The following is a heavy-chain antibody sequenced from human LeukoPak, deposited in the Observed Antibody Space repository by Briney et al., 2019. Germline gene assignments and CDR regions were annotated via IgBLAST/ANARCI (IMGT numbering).Heavy chain of an antibody. J-gene: IGHJ4*02. V-gene: IGHV4-34*01. CDR1: GGSFSGYY. D-gene: IGHD1-26*01. CDR3: ARRRSGSYLRYFDY. Sequence: SSETLSLTCAVYGGSFSGYYWSWIRQPPGKGLEWIGEINHSGSTNYNPSLKSRVTISVDTSKNQFSLKLSSVTAADTAVYYCARRRSGSYLRYFDYWGQGTLVTVSS. CDR2: INHSGST.